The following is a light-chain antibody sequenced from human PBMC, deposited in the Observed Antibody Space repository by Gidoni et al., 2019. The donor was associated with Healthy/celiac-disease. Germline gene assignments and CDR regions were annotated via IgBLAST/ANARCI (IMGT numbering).Light chain of an antibody. V-gene: IGKV1-39*01. CDR3: QQSYSTSYT. CDR2: AAS. J-gene: IGKJ2*01. CDR1: QSISSH. Sequence: DIQLTQSPSSLSASVGDRVTITCRASQSISSHSDAYQQKPGKAPNRLIYAASSLQSRVPSRCSGSGAGTDFTLTISSLQPEDFATYYCQQSYSTSYTFXXXTKLEIK.